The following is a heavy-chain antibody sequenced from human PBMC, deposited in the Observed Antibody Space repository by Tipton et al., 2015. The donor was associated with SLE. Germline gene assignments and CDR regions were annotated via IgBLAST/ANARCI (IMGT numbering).Heavy chain of an antibody. Sequence: TLSLTCTVSGASLSSFFWAWIRQPPGKGLEWIGEINHSGNTNFNPSLKSRVTISVDTSKDQFSLKLSSVTAADTAVYYCAREVMYYDFWSGRGVNYYYYMDVWGKGTTVTVSS. CDR1: GASLSSFF. D-gene: IGHD3-3*01. CDR2: INHSGNT. CDR3: AREVMYYDFWSGRGVNYYYYMDV. V-gene: IGHV4-34*01. J-gene: IGHJ6*03.